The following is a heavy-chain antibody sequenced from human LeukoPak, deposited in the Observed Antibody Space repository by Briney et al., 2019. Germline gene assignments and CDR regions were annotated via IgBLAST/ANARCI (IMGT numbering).Heavy chain of an antibody. CDR1: GGTFSSYA. V-gene: IGHV1-69*05. J-gene: IGHJ4*02. D-gene: IGHD3-10*01. Sequence: SVKVSCKASGGTFSSYAISWVRQAPGQGLEWMGGIIPIFGTANYAQKFQGRVTITTDESTSTAYMELSSLRSEDTAVYYCARDGGSGSRADYWGQGTLVTVSS. CDR3: ARDGGSGSRADY. CDR2: IIPIFGTA.